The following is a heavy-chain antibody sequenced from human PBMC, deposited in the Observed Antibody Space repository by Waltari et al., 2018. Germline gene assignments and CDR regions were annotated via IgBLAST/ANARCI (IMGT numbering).Heavy chain of an antibody. J-gene: IGHJ4*02. CDR1: GLTSRNHW. CDR3: TRDSGQGLDF. CDR2: INSDGTGT. D-gene: IGHD3-10*01. V-gene: IGHV3-74*01. Sequence: EVQLVASGGGFVQSGGSLSLSCGASGLTSRNHWLHWVRQAPGKGLLWVSRINSDGTGTSHADSVKGRFTMSRDNAKNTLYLQMNSLRVEDTAVYYCTRDSGQGLDFWGQGTLVTVSS.